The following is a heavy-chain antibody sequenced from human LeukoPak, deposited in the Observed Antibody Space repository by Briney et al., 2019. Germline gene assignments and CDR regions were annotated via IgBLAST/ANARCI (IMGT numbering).Heavy chain of an antibody. V-gene: IGHV3-23*01. Sequence: GGSLRLSCAVSGFTFSSYAMSWVRQAPEKGLEWVSVINSDGGSTHYAASVKGRFTLTRDNSKNTLYLQMNSLRAEDTAVYYCAKGPNGDSNYFFDYWGQGTLVTVSS. J-gene: IGHJ4*02. CDR1: GFTFSSYA. CDR2: INSDGGST. D-gene: IGHD4-11*01. CDR3: AKGPNGDSNYFFDY.